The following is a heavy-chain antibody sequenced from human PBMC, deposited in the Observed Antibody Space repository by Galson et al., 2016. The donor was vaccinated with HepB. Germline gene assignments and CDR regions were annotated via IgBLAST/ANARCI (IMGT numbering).Heavy chain of an antibody. V-gene: IGHV1-24*01. CDR1: GTTLSELS. Sequence: SVKVSCKVSGTTLSELSMHWVRQAPGKGLEWMGGFDPELAKTVYAQKFQGRVTMTADESTNTVYMALSGLTSEDTAVYYCARGPDAYNWSPLDFWGQGVLVTVSP. CDR3: ARGPDAYNWSPLDF. D-gene: IGHD5-24*01. J-gene: IGHJ4*02. CDR2: FDPELAKT.